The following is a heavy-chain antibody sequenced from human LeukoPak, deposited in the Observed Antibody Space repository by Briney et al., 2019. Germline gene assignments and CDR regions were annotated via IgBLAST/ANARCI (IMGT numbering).Heavy chain of an antibody. Sequence: ASVKVSCKASGYTFTSYDINWVRQATGQGLEWMGWMNPNSGNTGYAQKFQGRVTMTRNTSISTAYMELSSLRSEDTAVYYCARPFGYSYGYGYQDWGQGTLVTVSS. CDR3: ARPFGYSYGYGYQD. CDR1: GYTFTSYD. J-gene: IGHJ4*02. D-gene: IGHD5-18*01. V-gene: IGHV1-8*01. CDR2: MNPNSGNT.